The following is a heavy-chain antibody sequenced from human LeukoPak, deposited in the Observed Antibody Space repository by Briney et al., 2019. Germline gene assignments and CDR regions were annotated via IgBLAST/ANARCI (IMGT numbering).Heavy chain of an antibody. J-gene: IGHJ4*02. V-gene: IGHV3-15*01. D-gene: IGHD4-17*01. Sequence: GGSLRLSCAESGFTFNNAWMSWVRQAPGKGLEWIGRIKSDGGTTDYAAPVKGRFTISRDDSKNTLYLQMNSLKAEDTAVYYCTTDLGDYGDYVRCWGQGTLVTVSS. CDR2: IKSDGGTT. CDR3: TTDLGDYGDYVRC. CDR1: GFTFNNAW.